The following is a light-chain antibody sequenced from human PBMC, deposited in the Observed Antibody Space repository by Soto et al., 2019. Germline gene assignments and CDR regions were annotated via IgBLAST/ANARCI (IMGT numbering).Light chain of an antibody. J-gene: IGLJ1*01. CDR3: QSYDSSLSGSA. Sequence: QSVLTQPPSVSGAPGQRVTISCTGSSSNIGAGYDVHWYQQLPGTAPKLLIYGNSNRPSGVPDRFSGSKSGTPASLAITGLQAEDEADYYCQSYDSSLSGSAFGTGTKVTVL. V-gene: IGLV1-40*01. CDR2: GNS. CDR1: SSNIGAGYD.